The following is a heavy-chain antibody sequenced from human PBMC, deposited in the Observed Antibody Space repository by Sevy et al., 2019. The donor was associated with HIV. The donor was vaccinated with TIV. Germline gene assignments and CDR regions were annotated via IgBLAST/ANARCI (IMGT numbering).Heavy chain of an antibody. CDR1: GFTFSSYS. CDR3: ARGAAPQGYYYGMDV. V-gene: IGHV3-48*02. Sequence: GGSLRLSCAASGFTFSSYSMNWVRQAPGKGLEWVSYISSSSSTIYYADSMKGRFTISRDNAKNSLYLQMNSLRDEDTAVYYCARGAAPQGYYYGMDVWGQGTTVTVSS. D-gene: IGHD6-6*01. CDR2: ISSSSSTI. J-gene: IGHJ6*02.